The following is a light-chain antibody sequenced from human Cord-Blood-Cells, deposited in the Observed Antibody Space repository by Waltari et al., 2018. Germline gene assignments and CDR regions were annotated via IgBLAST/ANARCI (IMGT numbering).Light chain of an antibody. CDR1: SSDVGGYNY. CDR3: SSYAGSNNLDV. V-gene: IGLV2-8*01. J-gene: IGLJ1*01. Sequence: ISCTGTSSDVGGYNYVSWYQQHPGKAPKLMIYEVSKRPSGVPDRFSGSKSGSTASLTVSGLQAEDEADYYCSSYAGSNNLDVFGTGTKVTVL. CDR2: EVS.